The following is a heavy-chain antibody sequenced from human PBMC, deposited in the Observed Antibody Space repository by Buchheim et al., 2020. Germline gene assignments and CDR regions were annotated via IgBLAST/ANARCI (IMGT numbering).Heavy chain of an antibody. J-gene: IGHJ4*02. CDR1: EFTFSNYA. Sequence: EVELLESGGGLVQPGGSLRLSCAASEFTFSNYAMSWVRQAPGKGLEWVSAISGSDGTTYYAASVKGRFTISRDNSKNTLYLQMNSLRAEDTAVYYCAKQPYVVAAVQYFDCWGQGTL. CDR2: ISGSDGTT. CDR3: AKQPYVVAAVQYFDC. D-gene: IGHD2-2*01. V-gene: IGHV3-23*01.